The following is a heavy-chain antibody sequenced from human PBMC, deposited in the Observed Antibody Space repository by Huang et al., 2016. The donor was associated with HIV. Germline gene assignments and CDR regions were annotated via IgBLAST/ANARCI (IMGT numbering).Heavy chain of an antibody. Sequence: QVQLQESGPRLVKPSQTLSLTCNVSGDSISSGSYFWSWIRQPAGQGLEWIGHVYISGTNNYNPSLKSRVAISVDRSKNQFSLNLSSVTAADTAVYYCAREGGFLDYMDVWGRGATVTVSS. V-gene: IGHV4-61*09. CDR3: AREGGFLDYMDV. CDR2: VYISGTN. CDR1: GDSISSGSYF. J-gene: IGHJ6*03. D-gene: IGHD3-3*01.